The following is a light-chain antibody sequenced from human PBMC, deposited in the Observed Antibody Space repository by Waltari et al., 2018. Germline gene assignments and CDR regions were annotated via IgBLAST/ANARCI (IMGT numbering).Light chain of an antibody. CDR2: GAS. Sequence: IVLTQSPGRLSSSPGERVTLSCRASQSVSRSLAWYQQKPGHAPRLLIFGASNRATGIPDRFSGSGSGTDFSLTISRLEPEDFAVYYCQHYVSLPATFGQGTKVEIK. J-gene: IGKJ1*01. CDR1: QSVSRS. CDR3: QHYVSLPAT. V-gene: IGKV3-20*01.